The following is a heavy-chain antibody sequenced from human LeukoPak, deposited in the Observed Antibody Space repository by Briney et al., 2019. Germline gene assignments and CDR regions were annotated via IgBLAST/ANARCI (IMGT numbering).Heavy chain of an antibody. D-gene: IGHD2-2*01. CDR3: ARELGGNIVVVPAATGSFDY. J-gene: IGHJ4*02. CDR1: GGSISSYY. V-gene: IGHV4-59*12. CDR2: IYYSGST. Sequence: SETLSLTCTVSGGSISSYYWSWIRQPPGKGLEWIGYIYYSGSTNYNPSLKSRVTISVDTSKNQFSLKLSSVTAADTAVYYCARELGGNIVVVPAATGSFDYWGQGTLVTVSS.